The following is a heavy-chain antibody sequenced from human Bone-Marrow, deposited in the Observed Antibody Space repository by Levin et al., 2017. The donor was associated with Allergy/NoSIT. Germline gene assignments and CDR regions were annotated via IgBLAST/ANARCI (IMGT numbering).Heavy chain of an antibody. CDR2: IYYSGST. J-gene: IGHJ4*02. Sequence: GSLRLSCTVSGGSISSYYWSWIRQPPGKGLEWIGYIYYSGSTNYNPSLKSRVTISVDTSKNQFSLKLSSVTAADTAVYYCARARVTTYFDYWGQGTLVTVSS. D-gene: IGHD4-17*01. CDR1: GGSISSYY. CDR3: ARARVTTYFDY. V-gene: IGHV4-59*01.